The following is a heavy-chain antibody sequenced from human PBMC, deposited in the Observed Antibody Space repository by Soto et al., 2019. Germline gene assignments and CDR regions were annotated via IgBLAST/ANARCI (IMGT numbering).Heavy chain of an antibody. V-gene: IGHV3-30*03. J-gene: IGHJ6*02. CDR2: ISYDGSNK. Sequence: PGGSLRLSCAASGFTFSSYGMHWVRQAPGKGLEWVAVISYDGSNKYYADSVKGRFTISRDNSKNTLYLQMNSLRAEDTAVYYCARGVRGSYYTGMDVWGQGTTVTVSS. CDR3: ARGVRGSYYTGMDV. D-gene: IGHD1-26*01. CDR1: GFTFSSYG.